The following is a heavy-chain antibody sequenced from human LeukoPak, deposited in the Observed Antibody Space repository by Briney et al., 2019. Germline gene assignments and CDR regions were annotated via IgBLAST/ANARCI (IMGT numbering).Heavy chain of an antibody. CDR2: ISAYNGNT. CDR3: ASSMGAARYMDV. J-gene: IGHJ6*03. V-gene: IGHV1-18*01. CDR1: GYTFTSYG. Sequence: ASVKVSCKASGYTFTSYGISWVRQAPGQGLEWMGWISAYNGNTNYAQKLQGRVAMTTDTSTSTAYMELRSLRSDDTAVYYCASSMGAARYMDVWGKGTTVTVSS. D-gene: IGHD1-26*01.